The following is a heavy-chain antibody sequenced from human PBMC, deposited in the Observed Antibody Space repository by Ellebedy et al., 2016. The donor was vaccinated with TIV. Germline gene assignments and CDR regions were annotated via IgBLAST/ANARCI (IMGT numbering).Heavy chain of an antibody. D-gene: IGHD6-19*01. CDR1: GFTFSDYY. J-gene: IGHJ6*03. CDR3: ARAVAGSPYYYYYYYMDV. CDR2: ISSSGSTI. Sequence: GESLKISXAASGFTFSDYYMSWIRQAPGKGLEWVSYISSSGSTIYYADSVKGRFTISRDNAKNSLYLQMNSLRAEDTAVYYCARAVAGSPYYYYYYYMDVWGKGTTVTVSS. V-gene: IGHV3-11*01.